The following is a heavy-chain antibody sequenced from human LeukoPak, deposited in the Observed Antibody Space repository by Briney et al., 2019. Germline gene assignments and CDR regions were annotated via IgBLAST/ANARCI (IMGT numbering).Heavy chain of an antibody. CDR1: GYTFTGYY. CDR3: ARGPKAYYFDSSGYVFDY. D-gene: IGHD3-22*01. Sequence: ASVKVSCKASGYTFTGYYMHWVRQAPGQGLEWMGWLNPNSGDTNYAQKFQGWVTMTRNTSISTAYMELSSLRSEDTAVYYCARGPKAYYFDSSGYVFDYWGQGTLVTVSS. V-gene: IGHV1-2*04. CDR2: LNPNSGDT. J-gene: IGHJ4*02.